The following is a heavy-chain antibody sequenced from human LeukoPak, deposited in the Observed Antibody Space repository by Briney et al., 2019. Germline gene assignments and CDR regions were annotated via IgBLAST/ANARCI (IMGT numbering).Heavy chain of an antibody. J-gene: IGHJ4*02. D-gene: IGHD6-13*01. CDR3: ARDIPSIAAAGMNDY. CDR1: GYTFTSYG. V-gene: IGHV1-18*01. Sequence: GASVKVSCKASGYTFTSYGISWVRQAPGQGREWMGWISAYNGNTNYAQKLQGRVTMTTDTTTSTAYMVLRSLRSDDTAVYCGARDIPSIAAAGMNDYWGQGTLVTVSS. CDR2: ISAYNGNT.